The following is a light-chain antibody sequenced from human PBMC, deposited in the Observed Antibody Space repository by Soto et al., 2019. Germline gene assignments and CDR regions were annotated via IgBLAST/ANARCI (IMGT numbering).Light chain of an antibody. CDR3: QQYNSYLT. CDR2: KAS. CDR1: QSISSW. Sequence: DIQMTQSPSTLSASVGDRVTITCRASQSISSWWAWYQQKPGKAPKLLIYKASSLESGVPSRFSGSGSGTEFTLTISSLQHDDFATYYCQQYNSYLTFGGGTKVEIK. J-gene: IGKJ4*01. V-gene: IGKV1-5*03.